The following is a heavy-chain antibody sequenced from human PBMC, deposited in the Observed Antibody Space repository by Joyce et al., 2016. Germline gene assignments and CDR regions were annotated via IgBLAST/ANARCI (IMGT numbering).Heavy chain of an antibody. CDR2: IKKDGSDK. J-gene: IGHJ4*02. Sequence: EFQLVESGGGLVQPGGSLRLSCAASGFTFSSYGMSWVRQAPGKGLEWVANIKKDGSDKNYVDSVKGRFTISRDNAKNSLYLQMNSLGAEDTALYYCARDIWARFDYWGQGTLVTVSS. D-gene: IGHD7-27*01. CDR3: ARDIWARFDY. V-gene: IGHV3-7*05. CDR1: GFTFSSYG.